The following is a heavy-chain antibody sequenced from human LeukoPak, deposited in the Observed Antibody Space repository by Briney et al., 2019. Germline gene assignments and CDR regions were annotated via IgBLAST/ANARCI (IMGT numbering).Heavy chain of an antibody. CDR3: ADYDFWSGYTNWFDP. V-gene: IGHV3-30*02. D-gene: IGHD3-3*01. CDR2: IRYDGSNK. Sequence: PGGSLRLSCAASGFTFSSYGVHWVRQAPGKGLEWVAFIRYDGSNKYYADSVKGRFTISRDNSKNTLYLQMNSLRAEDTAVYYCADYDFWSGYTNWFDPWGQGTLVTVSS. J-gene: IGHJ5*02. CDR1: GFTFSSYG.